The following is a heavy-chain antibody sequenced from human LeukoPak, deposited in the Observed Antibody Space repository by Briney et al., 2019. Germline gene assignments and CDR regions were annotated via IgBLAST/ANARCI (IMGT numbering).Heavy chain of an antibody. D-gene: IGHD1-14*01. CDR2: IYTSGST. Sequence: SETLSLTCTVSGGSISSYYWSWIRQPAGKGLEWIGRIYTSGSTNYNPSLKGRLTISVDSSKNQFSLKLASVTAADTAVYYCARPSGATPFKRFDYWGQGTLVTVSS. CDR3: ARPSGATPFKRFDY. CDR1: GGSISSYY. J-gene: IGHJ4*02. V-gene: IGHV4-4*07.